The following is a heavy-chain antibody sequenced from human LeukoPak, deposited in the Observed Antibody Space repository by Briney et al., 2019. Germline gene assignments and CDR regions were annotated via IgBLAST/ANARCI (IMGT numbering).Heavy chain of an antibody. Sequence: PGGSLRLSCATYGFGLDGYVMHWVRQAPGKGLEWVALMSWDGETTYYSDSVKGRFTMSRDNSKNSVHLQMNSLRIEDTGFYYCGKDMGPRGVGATPHYWGQGTLVTVSS. J-gene: IGHJ4*02. CDR1: GFGLDGYV. CDR2: MSWDGETT. D-gene: IGHD1-26*01. CDR3: GKDMGPRGVGATPHY. V-gene: IGHV3-43*01.